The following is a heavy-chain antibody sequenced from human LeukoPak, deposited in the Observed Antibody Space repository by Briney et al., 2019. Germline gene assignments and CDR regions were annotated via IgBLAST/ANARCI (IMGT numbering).Heavy chain of an antibody. V-gene: IGHV4-39*01. J-gene: IGHJ6*03. Sequence: SETLSLTCTVSGGSISSSSYYWGWIRQPPGKGLEWIGSIYYSGSTYYNPSLKRRVTISVDTSKNQFSLKLSSVTAADTAVYYCARHRYYYRSGSYYGAPYYMDAWGKGTTVTISS. CDR1: GGSISSSSYY. D-gene: IGHD3-10*01. CDR2: IYYSGST. CDR3: ARHRYYYRSGSYYGAPYYMDA.